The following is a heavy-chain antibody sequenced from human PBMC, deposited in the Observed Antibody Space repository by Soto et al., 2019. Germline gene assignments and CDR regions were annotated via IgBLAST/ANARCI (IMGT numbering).Heavy chain of an antibody. CDR3: ASAAGILLWFGEARDYFDY. CDR2: INHSGST. Sequence: QVHLQQWGAGLLKPSETLSLTCAVYGGSFSGYYWSWIRQPPGKGLEWIGEINHSGSTNYNPALNSRVTRAVDKSKTQCSRQRSTVTAAGTAVYYCASAAGILLWFGEARDYFDYWGQGTLVTVSS. V-gene: IGHV4-34*01. J-gene: IGHJ4*02. CDR1: GGSFSGYY. D-gene: IGHD3-10*01.